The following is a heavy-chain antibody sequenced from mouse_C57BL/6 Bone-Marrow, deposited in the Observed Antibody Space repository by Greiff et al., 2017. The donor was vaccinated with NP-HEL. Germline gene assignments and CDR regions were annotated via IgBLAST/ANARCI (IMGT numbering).Heavy chain of an antibody. D-gene: IGHD1-1*01. Sequence: VHVKQSGTVLARPGASVKMSCKTSGYTFTSYWMHWVKQRPGQGLEWIGAIYPGNSDTSYNQKFKGKAKLTAVTSASTAYMELSSLTNEDSAVYYCTTITTVVDEGFDVWGTGTTVTVSS. J-gene: IGHJ1*03. V-gene: IGHV1-5*01. CDR2: IYPGNSDT. CDR1: GYTFTSYW. CDR3: TTITTVVDEGFDV.